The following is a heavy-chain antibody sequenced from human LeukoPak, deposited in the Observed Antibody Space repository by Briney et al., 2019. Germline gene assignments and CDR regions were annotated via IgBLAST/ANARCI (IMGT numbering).Heavy chain of an antibody. CDR2: ISDSGDNK. CDR1: GFSFSTYP. D-gene: IGHD6-13*01. J-gene: IGHJ4*02. Sequence: GGSLRLSCAASGFSFSTYPMSWVRQAPGKGLDWVSAISDSGDNKQYADSVKGRFTISRDNSKNTLYLQMNNLRAEDTAVYYCAREEGIAAAGTSDYWGQGTLVTVSS. CDR3: AREEGIAAAGTSDY. V-gene: IGHV3-23*01.